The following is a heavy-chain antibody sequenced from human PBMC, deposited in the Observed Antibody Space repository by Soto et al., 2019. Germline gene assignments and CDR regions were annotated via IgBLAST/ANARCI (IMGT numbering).Heavy chain of an antibody. J-gene: IGHJ4*02. V-gene: IGHV4-30-4*01. D-gene: IGHD3-22*01. CDR3: ARAGPHSYYYDSSGYLPDY. Sequence: SETLSLTCTVSGGSISSGDYYGSWIRQPPGKGLEWIGYIYYSGSTYYNPSLKSRVTISVDTSKNQFSLKLSAVTAADTAVYYCARAGPHSYYYDSSGYLPDYWGQGTLVTVSS. CDR1: GGSISSGDYY. CDR2: IYYSGST.